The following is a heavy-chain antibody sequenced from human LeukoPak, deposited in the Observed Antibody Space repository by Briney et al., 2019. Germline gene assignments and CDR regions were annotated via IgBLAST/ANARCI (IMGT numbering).Heavy chain of an antibody. V-gene: IGHV4-61*01. CDR1: VGSVSGGSYY. CDR3: ARDLGGGSRQFGY. Sequence: SEALSLTCTVSVGSVSGGSYYWSWIRQPPGRGLEWIGYIYYSGSTNYNPSLKSRFTLSVDTSKNQFALKLSSVAAADTGVYFCARDLGGGSRQFGYWRQGTLVTVSS. J-gene: IGHJ4*02. D-gene: IGHD3-16*01. CDR2: IYYSGST.